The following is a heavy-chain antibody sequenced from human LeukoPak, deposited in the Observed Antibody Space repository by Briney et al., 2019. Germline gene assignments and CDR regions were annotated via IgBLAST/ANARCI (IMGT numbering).Heavy chain of an antibody. CDR3: ARHASHPYGSGRSFDY. J-gene: IGHJ4*02. CDR1: GGSISSYC. V-gene: IGHV4-59*08. D-gene: IGHD3-10*01. Sequence: SETLSLTCTVSGGSISSYCWSWNRQPPGKGLEWIGYIYYSGSTNYNPSLKSRVTISVDTSKNQFSLKLSSVTAADTAVYYCARHASHPYGSGRSFDYWGQGTLVTVSS. CDR2: IYYSGST.